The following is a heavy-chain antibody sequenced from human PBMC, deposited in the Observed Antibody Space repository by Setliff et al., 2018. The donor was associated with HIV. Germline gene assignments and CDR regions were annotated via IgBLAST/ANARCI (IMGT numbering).Heavy chain of an antibody. CDR2: ISAYNGNT. J-gene: IGHJ3*02. Sequence: GASVKVSCKASGYTFTSYGISWVRQAPGQGLEWMGWISAYNGNTNYAQKLQGRVTMTTDTSTSTAYMELRSLRSDDTAVYYCAKIAQPDYYDSSGYYPRGAFDIWGQGTMVTVPS. D-gene: IGHD3-22*01. CDR1: GYTFTSYG. CDR3: AKIAQPDYYDSSGYYPRGAFDI. V-gene: IGHV1-18*01.